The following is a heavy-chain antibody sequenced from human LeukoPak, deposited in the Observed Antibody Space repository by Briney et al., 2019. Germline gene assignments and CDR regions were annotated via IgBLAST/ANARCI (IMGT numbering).Heavy chain of an antibody. Sequence: ASVKVSCKASGYTFTGYYMHWVRQAPGRGLEWMGWINPNSGGTNYAQRFQGRVTMTRDTSISTAYMELSRLRSDDTAVYYCARVARVAARRLYYFDYWGQGTLVTVSS. V-gene: IGHV1-2*02. CDR3: ARVARVAARRLYYFDY. D-gene: IGHD6-6*01. J-gene: IGHJ4*02. CDR1: GYTFTGYY. CDR2: INPNSGGT.